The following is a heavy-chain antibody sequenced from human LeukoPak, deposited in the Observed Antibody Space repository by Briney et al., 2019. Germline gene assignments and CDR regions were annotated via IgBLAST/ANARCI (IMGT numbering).Heavy chain of an antibody. CDR2: ICWNRGSI. V-gene: IGHV3-9*01. J-gene: IGHJ4*02. Sequence: GGSLRLSCAASGFTFDDYAMHWVRQAPGKGLEWVSGICWNRGSIGYADSVKGRFTISRDNAKNSLYLQMNSLRAQDTAVYYCASDLRLYDSSGYLIWGEGTLVTVSS. CDR1: GFTFDDYA. D-gene: IGHD3-22*01. CDR3: ASDLRLYDSSGYLI.